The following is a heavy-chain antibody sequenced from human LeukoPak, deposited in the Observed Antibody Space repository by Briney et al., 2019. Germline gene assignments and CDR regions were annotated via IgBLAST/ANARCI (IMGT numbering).Heavy chain of an antibody. D-gene: IGHD3-3*01. J-gene: IGHJ4*02. V-gene: IGHV3-23*01. CDR2: ISGSGGST. Sequence: PGGSLRLSCAASGFTFSSYAMSWVRQAPGKGLEWVSAISGSGGSTCYADSVKGRFTISRDNSKNTLYLQMNSLRAEDTAVYYCAKTSDFWSGYLDYWGQGTLVAVSS. CDR3: AKTSDFWSGYLDY. CDR1: GFTFSSYA.